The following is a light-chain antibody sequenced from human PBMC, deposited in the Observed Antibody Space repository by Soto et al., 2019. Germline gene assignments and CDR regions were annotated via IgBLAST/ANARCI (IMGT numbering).Light chain of an antibody. V-gene: IGKV3-15*01. Sequence: ETVMTQSPATLSVSPGERATLSCRASQSVNSNLAWYQQKLGQAPRVLIYGASTRATGIPDRFSGSGSGTEFILTISSLQSEDFAVYYCQEYNTGPWTFGQGTKVEIK. CDR3: QEYNTGPWT. J-gene: IGKJ1*01. CDR2: GAS. CDR1: QSVNSN.